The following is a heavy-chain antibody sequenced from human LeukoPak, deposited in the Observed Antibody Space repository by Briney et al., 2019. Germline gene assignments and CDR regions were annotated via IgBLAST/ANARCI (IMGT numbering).Heavy chain of an antibody. J-gene: IGHJ2*01. CDR1: GFTFSSYA. CDR2: ISYDGSNK. CDR3: ARDRGIVGATIWYFDL. Sequence: GGSLRLSCAASGFTFSSYAMHWVRQAPGKGLEWVAVISYDGSNKYYADSVKGRFTISRDNSKNTLYLQMNSLRAEDTAVYYCARDRGIVGATIWYFDLWGRGTLVTVSS. D-gene: IGHD1-26*01. V-gene: IGHV3-30-3*01.